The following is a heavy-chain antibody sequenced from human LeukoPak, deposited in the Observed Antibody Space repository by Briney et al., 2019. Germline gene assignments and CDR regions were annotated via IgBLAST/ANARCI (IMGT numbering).Heavy chain of an antibody. CDR2: IRGSGGST. Sequence: GSLRLSCGASGFTFSSYGITWVRQGSGEGLEWVSGIRGSGGSTYYADSVKGRFTISRDNSKNTLYLQMNSLRAEDTAVYYCAKRRGLELTYYYYMDVWGKGTTVTVSS. D-gene: IGHD1-7*01. CDR3: AKRRGLELTYYYYMDV. CDR1: GFTFSSYG. V-gene: IGHV3-23*01. J-gene: IGHJ6*03.